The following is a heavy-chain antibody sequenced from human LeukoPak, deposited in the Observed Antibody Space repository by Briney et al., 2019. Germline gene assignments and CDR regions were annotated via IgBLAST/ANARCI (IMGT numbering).Heavy chain of an antibody. Sequence: PSETLSLTCTVSGGSISSGGYYWSWNRQHPGKGLEWIGYIYYSGSTYYNPSLKSRVTISVDTSKNQFSLKLSSVTAADTAVYYCAREGVYDILTGPMDWGQGTLVTVSS. V-gene: IGHV4-31*03. CDR3: AREGVYDILTGPMD. CDR1: GGSISSGGYY. CDR2: IYYSGST. D-gene: IGHD3-9*01. J-gene: IGHJ4*02.